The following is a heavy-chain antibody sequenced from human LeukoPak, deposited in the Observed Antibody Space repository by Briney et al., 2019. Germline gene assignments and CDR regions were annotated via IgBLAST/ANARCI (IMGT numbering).Heavy chain of an antibody. D-gene: IGHD2-15*01. J-gene: IGHJ4*02. V-gene: IGHV5-51*01. CDR1: GYSFTSYW. CDR3: ARGRYCSGGSCHASFWY. Sequence: GESLKISCKGSGYSFTSYWIGWVRQMPGKGLEWMGIIYPGDSDTRYSPSFQGRVTISGDKSISTAYLQWSSLKASDTAMYYCARGRYCSGGSCHASFWYWGQGTLVTVSS. CDR2: IYPGDSDT.